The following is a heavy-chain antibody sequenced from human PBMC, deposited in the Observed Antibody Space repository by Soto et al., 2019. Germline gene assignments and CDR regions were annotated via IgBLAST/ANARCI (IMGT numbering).Heavy chain of an antibody. Sequence: QVQLVESGGGVVQPGRSLRLSCAASGFTFSSYGMHWVRQAPGKGLEWVAVISYDGSNKYYADSVKGRFTISRDNSKNTLYLQVNSLRAEDTAVYYCAKDSATVTTYFYYYYYGMDVWGQGTTVTVSS. D-gene: IGHD4-17*01. J-gene: IGHJ6*02. V-gene: IGHV3-30*18. CDR1: GFTFSSYG. CDR2: ISYDGSNK. CDR3: AKDSATVTTYFYYYYYGMDV.